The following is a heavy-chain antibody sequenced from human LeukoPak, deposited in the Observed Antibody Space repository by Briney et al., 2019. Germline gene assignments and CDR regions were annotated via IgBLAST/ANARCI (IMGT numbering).Heavy chain of an antibody. CDR1: GFTFSSYV. D-gene: IGHD1-14*01. V-gene: IGHV3-23*05. CDR2: INTNGRTT. CDR3: AKRPESGNFDY. Sequence: PGGSLRISCAASGFTFSSYVMSWVRQAPGKGLERVSIINTNGRTTYYADSVKGRFTISRDNSKNTLYLQMNSLRAEDTAVYYCAKRPESGNFDYWGRGTLVTVSS. J-gene: IGHJ4*02.